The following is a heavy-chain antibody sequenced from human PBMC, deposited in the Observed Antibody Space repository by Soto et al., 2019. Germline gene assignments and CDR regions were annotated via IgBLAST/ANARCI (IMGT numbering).Heavy chain of an antibody. CDR1: GFTFSSYG. J-gene: IGHJ5*02. Sequence: PGGSLRLSCAASGFTFSSYGMHWVRQGPGKGLEWVAVISYDGSNKYYADSVKGRFTISRDNSKNTLYLQINSLRAEDTAVYYCAKDGSRYYDFWSGYYRPEYNWFDPWGQGTLVTVFS. CDR2: ISYDGSNK. V-gene: IGHV3-30*18. D-gene: IGHD3-3*01. CDR3: AKDGSRYYDFWSGYYRPEYNWFDP.